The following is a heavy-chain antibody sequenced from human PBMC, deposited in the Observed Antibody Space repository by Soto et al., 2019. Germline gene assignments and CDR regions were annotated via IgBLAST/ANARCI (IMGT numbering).Heavy chain of an antibody. J-gene: IGHJ6*02. CDR3: ARVRCFNGLCHTAGYGMDV. V-gene: IGHV1-69*13. CDR1: GDVFRSYG. Sequence: GASVKVSCKASGDVFRSYGINWVRQAPGQGLEWMGGNIPISGTTNYAQKFQGRVAITADESTDTVYMELSRLRSEDTAVYFCARVRCFNGLCHTAGYGMDVWGQGTTVTVSS. D-gene: IGHD2-8*01. CDR2: NIPISGTT.